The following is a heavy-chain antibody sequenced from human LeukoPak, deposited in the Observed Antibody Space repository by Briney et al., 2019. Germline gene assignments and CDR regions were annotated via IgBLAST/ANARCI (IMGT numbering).Heavy chain of an antibody. CDR1: GYSISSGYY. V-gene: IGHV4-38-2*01. CDR2: IYHSGST. D-gene: IGHD5-18*01. J-gene: IGHJ4*02. CDR3: ARQGYSYGTRRQFDY. Sequence: KPSETLSLTCAVSGYSISSGYYWGWIRQPPGKGLEWIGSIYHSGSTYYNPSLKSRVTISVDTSKNQFSLELSSVTAADTAVYYCARQGYSYGTRRQFDYWGQGTLVTVSS.